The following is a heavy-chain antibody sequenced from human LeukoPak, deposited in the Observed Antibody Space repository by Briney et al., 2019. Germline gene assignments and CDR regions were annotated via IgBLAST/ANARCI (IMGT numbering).Heavy chain of an antibody. D-gene: IGHD3-10*01. CDR1: GGSISNSNW. CDR3: ASRVSYYGSGSYYYYYGRDV. J-gene: IGHJ6*02. V-gene: IGHV4-4*02. CDR2: IYHSGST. Sequence: PSETLSLTCAVSGGSISNSNWWSWVRQPPGKGLEWIGEIYHSGSTNYNPSLKSRVTISVDKSKNQFSLKLSSVTAADTAVYYCASRVSYYGSGSYYYYYGRDVWGQGTTVTVSS.